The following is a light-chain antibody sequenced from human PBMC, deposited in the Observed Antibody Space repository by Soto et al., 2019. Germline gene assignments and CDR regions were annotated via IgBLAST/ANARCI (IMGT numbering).Light chain of an antibody. CDR2: DIS. J-gene: IGKJ4*01. CDR1: QSLGSF. Sequence: EIVLTQSPATLSLSPGERATLSCRASQSLGSFLAWYQQKPGQAPRLLIYDISNRASDIPDRFSGSGSGTDFTLTISRLVPEDFAVYYCQHQGTFGGGTKVEIK. CDR3: QHQGT. V-gene: IGKV3-11*01.